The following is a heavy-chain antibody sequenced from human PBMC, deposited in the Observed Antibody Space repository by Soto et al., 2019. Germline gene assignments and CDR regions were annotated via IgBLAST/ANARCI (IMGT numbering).Heavy chain of an antibody. J-gene: IGHJ4*02. Sequence: QVQLQESGPGLVKPSQTLSLTCTVSGGSINSGGYYWSWIRQHPGKGLEWIGYIYNSGSTYYNPSLKSRVTISVDTSKHQFSLKLSSVTAADTAVYCCARGITMVRGVIHTPYFDYWGQGTLVTVSS. D-gene: IGHD3-10*01. CDR1: GGSINSGGYY. CDR3: ARGITMVRGVIHTPYFDY. CDR2: IYNSGST. V-gene: IGHV4-31*03.